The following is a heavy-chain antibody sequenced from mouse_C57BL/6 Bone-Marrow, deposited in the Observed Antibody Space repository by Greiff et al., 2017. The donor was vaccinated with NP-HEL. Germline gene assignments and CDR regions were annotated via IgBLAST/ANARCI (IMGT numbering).Heavy chain of an antibody. D-gene: IGHD1-1*01. Sequence: QVQLQQSGAELARPGASVKMSCKASGYTFTSYTMHWVKQRPGQGLEWIGYIYPSNDYSNYNQKFKDRANLTADKSSSTAYMQLNSLTSEDSAVYYCARSNYGTSPAWFTYWGQGTLVTVSA. CDR3: ARSNYGTSPAWFTY. CDR1: GYTFTSYT. J-gene: IGHJ3*01. CDR2: IYPSNDYS. V-gene: IGHV1-4*01.